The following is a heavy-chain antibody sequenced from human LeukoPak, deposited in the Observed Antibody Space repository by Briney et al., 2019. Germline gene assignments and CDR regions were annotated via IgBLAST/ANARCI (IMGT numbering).Heavy chain of an antibody. CDR2: INTNTGNP. D-gene: IGHD6-13*01. CDR3: ARQGRIAAAGPGPQALNYYYYMDV. J-gene: IGHJ6*03. V-gene: IGHV7-4-1*02. Sequence: ASVKVSCKASVYTFTSYAMNWVRQAPGQGLEWMGWINTNTGNPTYAQGFTGRFVSSLDTSVSTAYLQISSLKAEDTAVYYCARQGRIAAAGPGPQALNYYYYMDVWGKGTTVTVSS. CDR1: VYTFTSYA.